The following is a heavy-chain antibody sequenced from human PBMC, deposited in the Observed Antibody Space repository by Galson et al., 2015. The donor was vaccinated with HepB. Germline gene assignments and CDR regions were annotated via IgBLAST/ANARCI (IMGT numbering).Heavy chain of an antibody. CDR2: IYYSGST. Sequence: TLSLTCTVSGGSISSGDYYWSWIRQPPGKGLEWIGYIYYSGSTYYNPSLKSRVTMSVDTSKNQFSLKLSSVTAADTAVYYCARDPVVDAFDIWGQGTMVTVSS. J-gene: IGHJ3*02. CDR3: ARDPVVDAFDI. CDR1: GGSISSGDYY. D-gene: IGHD4-23*01. V-gene: IGHV4-30-4*01.